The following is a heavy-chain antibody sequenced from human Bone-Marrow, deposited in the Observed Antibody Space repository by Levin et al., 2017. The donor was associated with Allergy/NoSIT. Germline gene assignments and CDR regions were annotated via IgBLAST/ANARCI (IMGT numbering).Heavy chain of an antibody. CDR3: ARGGLGDYTHFVL. CDR1: GGSISRYY. D-gene: IGHD4-17*01. V-gene: IGHV4-59*01. J-gene: IGHJ4*02. Sequence: PSETLSLTCTVSGGSISRYYWSWIRQSPEKGLEWIGYIYYSGSNNYNPSLRSRVTISMDTSKSHFSLKLNSLTAAETAVYYCARGGLGDYTHFVLWGQGTLVTVAP. CDR2: IYYSGSN.